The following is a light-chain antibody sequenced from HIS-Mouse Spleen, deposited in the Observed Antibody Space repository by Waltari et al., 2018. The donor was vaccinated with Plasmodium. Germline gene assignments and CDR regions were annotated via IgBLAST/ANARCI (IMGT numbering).Light chain of an antibody. Sequence: QAVLTQPSSLSASPGASASLTCTLRSGINVGTYRIYWYQQKPGSPPQYLLRYKSDSDKPHGSGVPSRFSGSKDASANAGILLISGLQSEDEADYYCMIWHSSAVVFGGGTKLTVL. CDR3: MIWHSSAVV. CDR2: YKSDSDK. V-gene: IGLV5-45*03. CDR1: SGINVGTYR. J-gene: IGLJ2*01.